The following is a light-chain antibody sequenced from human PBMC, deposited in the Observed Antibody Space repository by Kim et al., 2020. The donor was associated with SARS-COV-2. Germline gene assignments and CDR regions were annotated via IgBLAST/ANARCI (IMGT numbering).Light chain of an antibody. V-gene: IGKV1-5*01. CDR2: GVS. CDR1: QSVSSW. J-gene: IGKJ4*02. CDR3: HRNNTHPSA. Sequence: IVLTQSPSTLSASVGDRVTITCRASQSVSSWLAWYKKKLGKAPSLLISGVSSVQGAVPSRFSGSGSGTEFILTISSLQPDDFVTNYCHRNNTHPSAFGERTKVEIK.